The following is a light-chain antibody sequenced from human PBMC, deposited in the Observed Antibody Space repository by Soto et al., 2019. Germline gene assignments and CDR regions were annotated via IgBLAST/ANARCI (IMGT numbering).Light chain of an antibody. Sequence: QSVLTQSPSASASLGASVKLTCTLSSGHTNYAIAWHQQQPEKGPRYLMKLHSDGSHSKGDGIPDRFSGSSSGAERYLTISSLQSEDEADYYCQTWGTGTWVFGGGTKVTVL. CDR2: LHSDGSH. V-gene: IGLV4-69*01. J-gene: IGLJ3*02. CDR1: SGHTNYA. CDR3: QTWGTGTWV.